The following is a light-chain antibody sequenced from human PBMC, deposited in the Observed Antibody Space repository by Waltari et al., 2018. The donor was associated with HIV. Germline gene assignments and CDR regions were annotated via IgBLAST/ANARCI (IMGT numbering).Light chain of an antibody. CDR2: DVS. J-gene: IGLJ1*01. Sequence: QSTLTQPASVSGSPGQSVTISCTGISSDIDVYKYFSWYQQHPGKAPKLLIYDVSNLASGVSHRFSGSKSANTASLTISGLQAEDEADYYCSSYTTTSTLYVFGTGTKVTV. CDR3: SSYTTTSTLYV. CDR1: SSDIDVYKY. V-gene: IGLV2-14*03.